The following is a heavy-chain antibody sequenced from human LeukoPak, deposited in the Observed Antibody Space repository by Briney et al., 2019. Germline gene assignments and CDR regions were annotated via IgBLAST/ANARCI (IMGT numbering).Heavy chain of an antibody. Sequence: ASVKVSCTASDYTFTTYGISWGRQAPGQGLEWMGWISTYNGDTKYTQKLQGRVTMTADTSTRTAYMELRSLRSDDTAVYYCARGWIEMPTVYFDYWGQGTLVSVFS. CDR2: ISTYNGDT. D-gene: IGHD5-24*01. J-gene: IGHJ4*02. CDR3: ARGWIEMPTVYFDY. CDR1: DYTFTTYG. V-gene: IGHV1-18*01.